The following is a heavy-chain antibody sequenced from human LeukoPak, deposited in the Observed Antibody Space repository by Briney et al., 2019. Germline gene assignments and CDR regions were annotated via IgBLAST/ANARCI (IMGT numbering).Heavy chain of an antibody. D-gene: IGHD2-2*01. V-gene: IGHV4-39*07. J-gene: IGHJ6*02. CDR1: GGSISSGGYY. CDR3: ARSFPIVVVPAATYYYYYGMDV. Sequence: SETLSLTCTVSGGSISSGGYYWSWIRQPPGKGLEWIGEINHSGSTNYNPSLKSRVTISVDTSKNQFSLKLSSVTAADTAVYYCARSFPIVVVPAATYYYYYGMDVWGQGTTVTVSS. CDR2: INHSGST.